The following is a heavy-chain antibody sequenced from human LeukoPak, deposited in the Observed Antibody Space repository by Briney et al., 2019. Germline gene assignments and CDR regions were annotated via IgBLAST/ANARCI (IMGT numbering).Heavy chain of an antibody. CDR2: MSGSGGST. CDR3: AKNQGQWLVPVDY. CDR1: GFTFSNYA. Sequence: SGGSLRLSCAASGFTFSNYAMSWVRQAPGKWLEWVSSMSGSGGSTYYADSVKGRFTISRDNSKNTLYLQMNNLRAEDTALYYCAKNQGQWLVPVDYWGQGTLVTVSS. D-gene: IGHD6-19*01. J-gene: IGHJ4*02. V-gene: IGHV3-23*01.